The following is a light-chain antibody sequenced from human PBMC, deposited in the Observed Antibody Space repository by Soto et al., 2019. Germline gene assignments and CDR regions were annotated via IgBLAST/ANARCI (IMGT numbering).Light chain of an antibody. Sequence: DIQMTQSPSTLSGSVGYRVTITCRSIHTIISRLAWYQQKPGKAPKLLIYKASTLKSGVPSRFSGSGSGTEFTLTISSLQPDDFATYYCQHYNSYSEAFGQGTKVDIK. CDR1: HTIISR. CDR3: QHYNSYSEA. J-gene: IGKJ1*01. V-gene: IGKV1-5*03. CDR2: KAS.